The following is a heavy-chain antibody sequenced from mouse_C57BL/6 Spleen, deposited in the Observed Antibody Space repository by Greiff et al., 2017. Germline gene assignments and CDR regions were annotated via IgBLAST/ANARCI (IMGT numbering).Heavy chain of an antibody. V-gene: IGHV1-39*01. CDR1: GYSFTDYN. J-gene: IGHJ2*01. CDR2: INPNYGTT. D-gene: IGHD1-1*01. Sequence: VQLKQSGPELVKPGASVKISCKASGYSFTDYNMNWVKQSNGKSLEWIGVINPNYGTTSYNQKFKGKATLTVDQSSSTAYMQLNSLTSEDSAVYYCASDHYYGSSLAHFDYWGQGTTLTVSS. CDR3: ASDHYYGSSLAHFDY.